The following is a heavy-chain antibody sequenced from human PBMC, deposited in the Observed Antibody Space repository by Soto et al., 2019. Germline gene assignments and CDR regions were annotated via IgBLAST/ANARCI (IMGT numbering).Heavy chain of an antibody. CDR1: GYTFTGYY. CDR2: INPNSGGT. Sequence: ASVKVSCKASGYTFTGYYMHWVRQAPGQGLEWMGWINPNSGGTNYAQKFQGWVTMTRDTSISTAYMELSRLRPDDTAVYYCASDPGLAEDGVIEYWCQGTLVTVSS. J-gene: IGHJ4*02. D-gene: IGHD6-13*01. CDR3: ASDPGLAEDGVIEY. V-gene: IGHV1-2*04.